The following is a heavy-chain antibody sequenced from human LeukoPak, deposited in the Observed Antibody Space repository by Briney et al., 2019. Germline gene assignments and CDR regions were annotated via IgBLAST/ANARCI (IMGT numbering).Heavy chain of an antibody. CDR3: ASRNLGNDY. CDR1: GGAISSYY. CDR2: IHYTGT. J-gene: IGHJ4*02. D-gene: IGHD7-27*01. Sequence: PSETLSLTCTVSGGAISSYYWSWIRQSPGKGLECIGYIHYTGTSYNPSLKSRVTISADTSKNQFSLNLSSVTAADTAVYYCASRNLGNDYWGQGTLVTVSS. V-gene: IGHV4-59*01.